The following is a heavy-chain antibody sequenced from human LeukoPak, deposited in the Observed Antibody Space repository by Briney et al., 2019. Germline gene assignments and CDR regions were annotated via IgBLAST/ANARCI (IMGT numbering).Heavy chain of an antibody. V-gene: IGHV3-23*01. J-gene: IGHJ4*02. Sequence: GGSLRLSCAASGFTFSSYATSWVRQAPRKGLEWVSATSGSGGNTYYASSVKGRFTISSENSNNTLYLQMNSLRAEDTAVYYCAKVVGVSCSSTTCPLPRDSWGQG. CDR3: AKVVGVSCSSTTCPLPRDS. D-gene: IGHD2-2*01. CDR2: TSGSGGNT. CDR1: GFTFSSYA.